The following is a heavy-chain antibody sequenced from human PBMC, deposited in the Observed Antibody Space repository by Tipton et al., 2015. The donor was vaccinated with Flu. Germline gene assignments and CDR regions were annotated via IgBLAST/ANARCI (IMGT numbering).Heavy chain of an antibody. CDR3: AKDRVDGGYTYGFFDH. J-gene: IGHJ4*02. CDR1: GFTFSRYA. CDR2: ISGGGEFT. Sequence: SLRLSCVGSGFTFSRYAMAWVRQAPGKGLEWVSFISGGGEFTHYAESVRGRFITARDNTKNTLSLQMNNLRGEDTAVYFCAKDRVDGGYTYGFFDHWGQGTLVTVST. D-gene: IGHD1-1*01. V-gene: IGHV3-23*01.